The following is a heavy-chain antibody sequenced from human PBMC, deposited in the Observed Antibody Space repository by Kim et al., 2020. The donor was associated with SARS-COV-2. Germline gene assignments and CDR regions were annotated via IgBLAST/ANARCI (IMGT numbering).Heavy chain of an antibody. D-gene: IGHD1-7*01. Sequence: SETLSLTCTVSGGSISSYYWSWIRQPPGKGLEWIGYIYYSGSTNYNPSLKSRVTISVDTSKNQFSLKLSSVTAADTAVYYCARDQGITGTSSGRYYYYYGMDVWGQGTTVTVSS. CDR1: GGSISSYY. CDR3: ARDQGITGTSSGRYYYYYGMDV. J-gene: IGHJ6*02. CDR2: IYYSGST. V-gene: IGHV4-59*01.